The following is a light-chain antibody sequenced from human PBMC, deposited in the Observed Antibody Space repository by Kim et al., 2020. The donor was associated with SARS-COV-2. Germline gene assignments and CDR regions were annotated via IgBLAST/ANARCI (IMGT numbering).Light chain of an antibody. Sequence: QSVLTQPASVSGSPGQSITLSCTGSSSDVGNYNLVSWYQQHPGKGPTLLIYEVAERPSGISIRFAGSKSGNTASLTISGLRPEDEADYFCCSYAGSDTWVFGGGTQLTVL. CDR1: SSDVGNYNL. V-gene: IGLV2-23*02. CDR3: CSYAGSDTWV. CDR2: EVA. J-gene: IGLJ3*02.